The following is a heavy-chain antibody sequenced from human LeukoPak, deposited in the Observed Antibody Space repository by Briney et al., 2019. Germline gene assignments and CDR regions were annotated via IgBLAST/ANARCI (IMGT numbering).Heavy chain of an antibody. J-gene: IGHJ4*02. Sequence: PGRSLRLSCAASGFTFSSYAMHWVRQAAGKGLEWVAVISYDGSNKYYADSVKGRFTISRDNSKNTLYLQMNSLRAEDTAVYYCAGPIFGVVMNPFDYWGQGTLVTVSS. CDR1: GFTFSSYA. D-gene: IGHD3-3*01. V-gene: IGHV3-30-3*01. CDR2: ISYDGSNK. CDR3: AGPIFGVVMNPFDY.